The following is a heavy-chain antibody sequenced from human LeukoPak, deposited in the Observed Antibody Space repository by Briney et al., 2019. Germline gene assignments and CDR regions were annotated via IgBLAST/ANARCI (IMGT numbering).Heavy chain of an antibody. CDR3: ARWRRAARPLNSLRYPFDI. J-gene: IGHJ3*02. CDR1: GGSFSGYY. V-gene: IGHV4-34*01. CDR2: INHSGST. Sequence: SETLSLTCAVYGGSFSGYYWSWIRQPPGKGLEWIGEINHSGSTNYNPSLKSRVTISVDTSKNQFSLKLSSVTAADTAVYYCARWRRAARPLNSLRYPFDIWGRGTMVTVSS. D-gene: IGHD6-6*01.